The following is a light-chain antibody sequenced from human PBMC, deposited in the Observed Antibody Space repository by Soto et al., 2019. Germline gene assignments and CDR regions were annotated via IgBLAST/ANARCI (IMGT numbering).Light chain of an antibody. CDR3: SAYGGNDIVL. V-gene: IGLV2-8*01. Sequence: QSALTQPPSASGSPGQSVTISCTGTSSDVGGYGYVSWYQQHPGKAPRLMIYEVTKRPSEVPDRFSGSRSGSTASLTVSGLQADGEANYYCSAYGGNDIVLFGGGTKLTVL. CDR1: SSDVGGYGY. CDR2: EVT. J-gene: IGLJ2*01.